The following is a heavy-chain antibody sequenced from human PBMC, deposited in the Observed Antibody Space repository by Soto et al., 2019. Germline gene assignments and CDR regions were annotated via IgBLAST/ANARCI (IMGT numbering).Heavy chain of an antibody. D-gene: IGHD2-2*01. CDR3: ARAFTPRYCSSTSCPPGV. J-gene: IGHJ3*01. CDR2: ISGSGGST. V-gene: IGHV3-23*01. Sequence: EVQLLESGGGLVQPGGSLRLSCAASGFTFSSYAMSWVRQAPGKGLEWVSAISGSGGSTYYADSVKGRFTISRDNSKNTLYLQMNSLRAEDTAVYYCARAFTPRYCSSTSCPPGVWGQGTMVTVSS. CDR1: GFTFSSYA.